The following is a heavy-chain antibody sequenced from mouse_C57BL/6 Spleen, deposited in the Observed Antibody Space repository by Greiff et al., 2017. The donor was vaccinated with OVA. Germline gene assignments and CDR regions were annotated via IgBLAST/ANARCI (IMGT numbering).Heavy chain of an antibody. D-gene: IGHD1-1*01. CDR1: GYTFTSYW. CDR3: ARWDYGSSYY. CDR2: IDPSDSYT. V-gene: IGHV1-69*01. Sequence: QVQLQQPGAELVMPGASVKLSCKASGYTFTSYWMHWVKQRPGQGLEWIGVIDPSDSYTNYNQKFKGKSTLTVDKSSSTAYMQLSSLTSEDSAVYYCARWDYGSSYYWGQGTTLTVSS. J-gene: IGHJ2*01.